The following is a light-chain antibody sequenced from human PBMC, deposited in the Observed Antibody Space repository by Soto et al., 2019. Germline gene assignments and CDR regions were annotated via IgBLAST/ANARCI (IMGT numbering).Light chain of an antibody. J-gene: IGKJ3*01. V-gene: IGKV4-1*01. CDR2: WAS. CDR1: QSVLYSSNNRNY. CDR3: HQYYDTPLT. Sequence: DIVMTQSPDSLAVSLGERATINCKSSQSVLYSSNNRNYLAWYQQKPGQPPKLLIYWASTRESGVPDRFSGSGSGTDFTLTISSLQAEDVAVYYCHQYYDTPLTFGPGTKVDI.